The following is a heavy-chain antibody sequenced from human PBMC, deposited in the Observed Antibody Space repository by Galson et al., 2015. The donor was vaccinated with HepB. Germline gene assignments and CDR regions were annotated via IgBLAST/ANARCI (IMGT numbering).Heavy chain of an antibody. CDR3: ASVGMITFGGVIET. CDR1: GGSISSGDYY. J-gene: IGHJ5*02. CDR2: IYYSGST. Sequence: CTVSGGSISSGDYYWSWIRQPPGKGLEWIGYIYYSGSTYYNPSLKSRVTISVDTSKNQFSLKLSSVTAADTAVYYCASVGMITFGGVIETWGQGTLVTVSS. D-gene: IGHD3-16*02. V-gene: IGHV4-30-4*01.